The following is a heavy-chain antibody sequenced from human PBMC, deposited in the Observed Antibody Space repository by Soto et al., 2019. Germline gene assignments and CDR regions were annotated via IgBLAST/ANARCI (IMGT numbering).Heavy chain of an antibody. D-gene: IGHD3-10*01. CDR1: GGSISSYY. J-gene: IGHJ5*02. CDR3: ARDRPYLLWFGDQGFDP. V-gene: IGHV4-59*01. Sequence: SETLSLTCTVSGGSISSYYWSGIRQPPGKGLEWIGYIYYSGSTNYNPSLKSRVTISVDTSKNQVSLKLRSVTAADTAVYYCARDRPYLLWFGDQGFDPWGQGTLVTVSS. CDR2: IYYSGST.